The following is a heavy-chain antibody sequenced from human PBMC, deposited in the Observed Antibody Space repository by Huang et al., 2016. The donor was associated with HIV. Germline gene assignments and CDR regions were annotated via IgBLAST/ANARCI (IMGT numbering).Heavy chain of an antibody. V-gene: IGHV3-7*01. Sequence: VQLVESGGGLVQPGGSLRVSCEASGFTFSTSWMSWVRQAPGKGLGGVANRNQDGSEKYYVGSVKGRFTISRDNAQKSLYLQMNSLRDDDTAVYYCTRLWHPLSEFDHWGQGTLVIVSS. CDR1: GFTFSTSW. CDR3: TRLWHPLSEFDH. D-gene: IGHD3-16*01. CDR2: RNQDGSEK. J-gene: IGHJ4*02.